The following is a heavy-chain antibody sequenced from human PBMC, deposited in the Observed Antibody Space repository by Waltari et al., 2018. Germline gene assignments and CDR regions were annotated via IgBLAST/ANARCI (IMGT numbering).Heavy chain of an antibody. J-gene: IGHJ6*03. D-gene: IGHD6-19*01. CDR1: GGSISSYY. CDR2: IYYSGST. CDR3: ARGGVAVAPIYYYYMDV. Sequence: QVQLQESGPGLVKPSETLSLTCTVSGGSISSYYWSWIRQPPGKELERIGYIYYSGSTNYTPSLKRRVTISVDTSKNQFSLKLSSVTAADTAVYYCARGGVAVAPIYYYYMDVWGKGTTVTVSS. V-gene: IGHV4-59*01.